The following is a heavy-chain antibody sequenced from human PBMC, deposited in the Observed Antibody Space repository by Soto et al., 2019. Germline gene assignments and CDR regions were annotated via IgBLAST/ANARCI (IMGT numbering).Heavy chain of an antibody. CDR1: GDTFTSYG. CDR3: ARAPSEVLPTAMLQPPFDY. Sequence: PSVKVCCKASGDTFTSYGIRWVRQAPGQRLQWMGWISAYNCNPNYAQKLQHRVTMTTDTSTSTSYMQLRSLRSYDTAQDYCARAPSEVLPTAMLQPPFDYWGQGTLVTVSS. V-gene: IGHV1-18*01. CDR2: ISAYNCNP. J-gene: IGHJ4*02. D-gene: IGHD5-18*01.